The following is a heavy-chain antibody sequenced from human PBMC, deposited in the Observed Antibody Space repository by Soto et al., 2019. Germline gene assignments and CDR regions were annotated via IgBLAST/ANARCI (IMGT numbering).Heavy chain of an antibody. D-gene: IGHD6-19*01. CDR3: SRFIMVGGWFDPNYYHGMDV. CDR1: GYTFSNYG. Sequence: QVQLVQSGAEVKKPGASVTVSCKTSGYTFSNYGINWVRQAPGQGLEGRGWISGYNGNTNYAQTVQARVTMTTDTSTGTVYMELRSLKSDDTAIYYCSRFIMVGGWFDPNYYHGMDVWGQGTTVTVSS. J-gene: IGHJ6*02. V-gene: IGHV1-18*01. CDR2: ISGYNGNT.